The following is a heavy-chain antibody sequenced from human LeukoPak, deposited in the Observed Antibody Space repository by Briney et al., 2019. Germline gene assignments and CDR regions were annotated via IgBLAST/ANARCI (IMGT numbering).Heavy chain of an antibody. CDR1: GYTFTSNY. Sequence: ASVKVSCKAFGYTFTSNYMHWVRQAPGQGLEWMGWINTNTGNPTYAQGFTGRFVFSLDTSVSTAYLQISSLKAEDTAVYYCARDSKVDTAIWGQGTLVTVSS. CDR2: INTNTGNP. CDR3: ARDSKVDTAI. J-gene: IGHJ4*02. V-gene: IGHV7-4-1*02. D-gene: IGHD5-18*01.